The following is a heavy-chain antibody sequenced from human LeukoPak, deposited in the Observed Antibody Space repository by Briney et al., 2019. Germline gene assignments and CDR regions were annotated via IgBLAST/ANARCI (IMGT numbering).Heavy chain of an antibody. V-gene: IGHV4-59*02. D-gene: IGHD3-3*01. CDR3: ARDFRGGYDFWSGYYTPYYFDY. CDR1: GGSVSSYY. CDR2: IYYSGST. J-gene: IGHJ4*02. Sequence: SETLSLTCTVSGGSVSSYYWSWIRQPPGKGLEWIGYIYYSGSTNYNPSLKSRVTISVDTSKNQFSLKLSSVTAADTAVYYCARDFRGGYDFWSGYYTPYYFDYWGQGTLVTVSP.